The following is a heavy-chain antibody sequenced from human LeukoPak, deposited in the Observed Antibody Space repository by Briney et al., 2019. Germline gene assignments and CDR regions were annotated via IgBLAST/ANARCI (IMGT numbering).Heavy chain of an antibody. Sequence: GGSLRLSCAASGFTFSSYGMHWVRQAPGKGLEWVAVISHDGINKKYADSVKGRFTISRDNSKNTLYLQMNSLTDEDMAIYYCARDHRKDIVVVTAILHYWGQGTLVTVSS. J-gene: IGHJ4*02. CDR1: GFTFSSYG. CDR3: ARDHRKDIVVVTAILHY. CDR2: ISHDGINK. V-gene: IGHV3-30*19. D-gene: IGHD2-21*02.